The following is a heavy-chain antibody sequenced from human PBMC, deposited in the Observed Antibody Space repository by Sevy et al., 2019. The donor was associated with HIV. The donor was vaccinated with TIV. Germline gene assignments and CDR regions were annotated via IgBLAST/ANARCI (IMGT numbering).Heavy chain of an antibody. D-gene: IGHD2-21*02. J-gene: IGHJ4*02. Sequence: GGSLRLSCSASGFTFSSYALPWVRQAPGKGLEWVSLISYDGRNKYYSDSVKGRFAISRDESKTTLFLQMESLRTEDTAIYYCARVGVSYCTDDCYHRFDYWGRGTLVTVSS. CDR1: GFTFSSYA. V-gene: IGHV3-30*09. CDR2: ISYDGRNK. CDR3: ARVGVSYCTDDCYHRFDY.